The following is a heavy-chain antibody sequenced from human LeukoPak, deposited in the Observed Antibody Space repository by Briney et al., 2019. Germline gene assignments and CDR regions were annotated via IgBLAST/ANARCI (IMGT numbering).Heavy chain of an antibody. CDR1: GFTFDDYG. CDR3: ARSSQYDSSDY. Sequence: PGGSLRLSCAASGFTFDDYGMSWVRQAPGKGLEWVSGINWNGGNTGYADSVKGRFTISRDNAKNSLYLQMNSVRREDTAVYYCARSSQYDSSDYWGQGTLVTVSS. D-gene: IGHD3-22*01. J-gene: IGHJ4*02. CDR2: INWNGGNT. V-gene: IGHV3-20*04.